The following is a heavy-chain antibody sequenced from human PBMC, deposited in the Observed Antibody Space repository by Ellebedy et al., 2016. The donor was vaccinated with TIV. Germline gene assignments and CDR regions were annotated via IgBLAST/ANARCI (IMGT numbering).Heavy chain of an antibody. Sequence: GESLKISCAASGFTFSSYWMNWVRQAPGKGLAWVANIKQDESERNYVDSVKGRFTISRDNARNSMYLQMNSLRAEDTAVYYCARDMQNMNRLDPWGQGTLVTVSS. CDR1: GFTFSSYW. J-gene: IGHJ5*02. D-gene: IGHD2/OR15-2a*01. V-gene: IGHV3-7*01. CDR3: ARDMQNMNRLDP. CDR2: IKQDESER.